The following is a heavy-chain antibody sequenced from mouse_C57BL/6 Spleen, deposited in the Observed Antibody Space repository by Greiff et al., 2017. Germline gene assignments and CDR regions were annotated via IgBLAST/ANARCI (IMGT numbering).Heavy chain of an antibody. CDR1: GFTFSSYT. J-gene: IGHJ2*01. CDR3: ARSSNSYYFDY. CDR2: ISGGGGNT. D-gene: IGHD2-5*01. Sequence: EVNVVESGGGLVKPGGSLKLSCAASGFTFSSYTMSWVRQTPEKRLEWVATISGGGGNTYYPDSVKGRFTISRDNAKNTLYLQMSSLRSEDTALYYCARSSNSYYFDYWGQGTTLTVSS. V-gene: IGHV5-9*01.